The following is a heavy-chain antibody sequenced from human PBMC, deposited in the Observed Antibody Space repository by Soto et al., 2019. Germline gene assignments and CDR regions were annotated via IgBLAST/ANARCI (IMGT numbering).Heavy chain of an antibody. CDR2: IYAGDSDT. CDR1: GYSFINYW. J-gene: IGHJ4*02. D-gene: IGHD1-26*01. CDR3: ARDPGPYIVGAHFDY. Sequence: EVQLAQSGAEVRKPGQSLKISCKASGYSFINYWIGWVRQMPGKGLEWMGIIYAGDSDTRYNPSFEGQVTISADKSISTDYLQWSSLEASDTAMYYCARDPGPYIVGAHFDYWGQGTLVTVSS. V-gene: IGHV5-51*01.